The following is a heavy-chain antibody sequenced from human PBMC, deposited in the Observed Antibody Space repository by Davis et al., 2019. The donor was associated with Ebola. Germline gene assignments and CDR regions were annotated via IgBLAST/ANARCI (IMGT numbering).Heavy chain of an antibody. V-gene: IGHV3-23*01. J-gene: IGHJ4*02. Sequence: PGGSLRLSCAASGFTFSTYAMSWARQAPGKGLEWVSAVNSNGGYTYYADSVKGRFTISRDTSTVYLQMNSLRVEDTAVYYCAKIEAYGSGNYFEYWGQGTLVTISS. CDR1: GFTFSTYA. CDR3: AKIEAYGSGNYFEY. D-gene: IGHD3-10*01. CDR2: VNSNGGYT.